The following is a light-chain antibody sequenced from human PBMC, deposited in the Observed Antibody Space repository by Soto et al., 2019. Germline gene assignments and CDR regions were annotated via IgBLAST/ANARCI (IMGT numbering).Light chain of an antibody. Sequence: QSVLTRPPSASGTPGQRIIISCSGSTSNIERHPVNWFQQVPGASPKLLIKTNNQRPSGGPDRFSGSKSGASASLAVCGLQSGEEANYGCATRNDRRNGVFGAGTKV. CDR1: TSNIERHP. V-gene: IGLV1-44*01. CDR3: ATRNDRRNGV. J-gene: IGLJ1*01. CDR2: TNN.